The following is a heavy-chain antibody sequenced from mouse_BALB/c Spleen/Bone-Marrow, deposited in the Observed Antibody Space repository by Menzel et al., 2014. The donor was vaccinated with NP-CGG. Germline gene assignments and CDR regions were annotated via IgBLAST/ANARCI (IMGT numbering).Heavy chain of an antibody. CDR3: ARQGTGTGYFDY. CDR1: GFAFXNYD. J-gene: IGHJ2*01. V-gene: IGHV5-9*02. Sequence: EVMLVESGGGLVKPGGPLKLSCAASGFAFXNYDMSWVRQTPEKRLEWVATFSSGDNYTYYPDSVKGRFTLSRDNARNTLYLQMTSLRSEDTAFYYCARQGTGTGYFDYWGQGTTLTVSS. CDR2: FSSGDNYT. D-gene: IGHD4-1*01.